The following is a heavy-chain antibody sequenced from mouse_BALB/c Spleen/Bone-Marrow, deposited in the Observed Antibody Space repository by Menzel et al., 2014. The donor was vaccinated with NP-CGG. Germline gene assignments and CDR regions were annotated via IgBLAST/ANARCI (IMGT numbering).Heavy chain of an antibody. V-gene: IGHV1S56*01. CDR3: ARGGGMDY. CDR2: IYPGDGST. CDR1: GYTFTSYY. J-gene: IGHJ4*01. Sequence: QVQLQQSGPELVKPGASVKMSCKASGYTFTSYYIHWMKQRPGQGLEWIGWIYPGDGSTKYNEKFKGKTTLTADKSSCTAYMLLSSLTSEDSAIYFCARGGGMDYWGQGTSVTVSS.